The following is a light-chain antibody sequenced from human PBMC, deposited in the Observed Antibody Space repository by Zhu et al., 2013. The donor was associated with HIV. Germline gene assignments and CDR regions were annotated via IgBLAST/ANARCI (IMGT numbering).Light chain of an antibody. Sequence: QSVLTQPPSVSAAPGQKVTISCSGSSSNIGSNIGNNHVSWYQQLPGTAPKLLIYDNNKRPSGIPDRFSGSKSGASATLDITGLQTGDEADYYCGTWDNSLNTVVFGGGTKLTVL. CDR1: SSNIGSNIGNNH. CDR3: GTWDNSLNTVV. CDR2: DNN. V-gene: IGLV1-51*01. J-gene: IGLJ2*01.